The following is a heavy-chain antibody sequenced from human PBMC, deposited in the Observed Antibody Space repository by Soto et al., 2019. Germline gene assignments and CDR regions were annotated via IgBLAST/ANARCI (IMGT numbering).Heavy chain of an antibody. Sequence: QVQLVQSGAEVKRPGASVKVSCKASGYTFSNYFINWVRQAPGQGLEWVGVINPKGGATTYAQKFQGRVNMTSDTSTNTIYMTLRSLTSEDTAFYYCARDEGFCSGVSCTGWFDPWGQGTLVTVSS. D-gene: IGHD2-15*01. CDR3: ARDEGFCSGVSCTGWFDP. CDR2: INPKGGAT. V-gene: IGHV1-46*01. CDR1: GYTFSNYF. J-gene: IGHJ5*02.